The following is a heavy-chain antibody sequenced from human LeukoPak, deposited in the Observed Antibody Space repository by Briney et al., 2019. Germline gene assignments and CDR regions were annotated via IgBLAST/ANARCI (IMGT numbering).Heavy chain of an antibody. CDR3: ARENGYCSSTSCQSRIDY. CDR1: GFTFSSFE. J-gene: IGHJ4*02. V-gene: IGHV3-48*03. Sequence: GGSLRLSCEASGFTFSSFEMNWVRQAPGKGLEWVSYISSSGSIIYYADSLKGRFTISRDNAKNALYLQMNSLRAEDTAVYYCARENGYCSSTSCQSRIDYWGQGTLVTVSS. D-gene: IGHD2-2*03. CDR2: ISSSGSII.